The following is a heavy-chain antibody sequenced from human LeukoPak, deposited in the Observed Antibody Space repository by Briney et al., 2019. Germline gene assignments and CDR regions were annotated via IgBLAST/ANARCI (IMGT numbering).Heavy chain of an antibody. J-gene: IGHJ4*02. CDR3: ARGGVVVPAAIPPYYFDY. D-gene: IGHD2-2*01. CDR2: IIPIFGTA. V-gene: IGHV1-69*13. Sequence: GASVKVSCKASGGTFSSYAISWVRQAPGQGLEWMGGIIPIFGTANYAQKFQGRVTITADESTSTAYMGLSSLRSEDTAVYYCARGGVVVPAAIPPYYFDYWGQGTLVTVSS. CDR1: GGTFSSYA.